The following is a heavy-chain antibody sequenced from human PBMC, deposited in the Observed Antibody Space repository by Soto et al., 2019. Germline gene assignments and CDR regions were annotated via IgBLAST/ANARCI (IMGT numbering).Heavy chain of an antibody. V-gene: IGHV3-48*01. CDR3: ARVAYYYDSSGYFY. D-gene: IGHD3-22*01. J-gene: IGHJ4*02. Sequence: EVQLVESGGGLVQPGGSLRLSCAASGFTFSSYSMHWVRQAPGKGLEWVSYISPSSSSIYCADSVKGRFTISRDNAKNSLYLQMNSLRAEDTAVYYCARVAYYYDSSGYFYWGQGTLCTVSS. CDR1: GFTFSSYS. CDR2: ISPSSSSI.